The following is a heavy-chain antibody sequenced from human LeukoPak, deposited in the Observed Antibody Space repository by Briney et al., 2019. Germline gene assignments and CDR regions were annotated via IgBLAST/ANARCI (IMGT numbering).Heavy chain of an antibody. CDR3: ARGQGSGSYYLDY. CDR1: GGSISSYL. J-gene: IGHJ4*02. V-gene: IGHV4-59*01. CDR2: INHSGNT. D-gene: IGHD1-26*01. Sequence: SETLSLTCSVSGGSISSYLWSWIRQPPGKGLEWIGYINHSGNTYYNPSLKSRATISVDTSKNQLSLKLSSVAAADTAVYYCARGQGSGSYYLDYWGQGTLVTVSS.